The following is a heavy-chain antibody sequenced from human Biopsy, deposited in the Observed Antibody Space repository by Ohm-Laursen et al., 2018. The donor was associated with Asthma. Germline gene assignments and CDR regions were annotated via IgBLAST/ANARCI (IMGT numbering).Heavy chain of an antibody. D-gene: IGHD1-26*01. Sequence: SLRLSCAVSGVSLSSFGMNWVRQIPGKGLEWVASISTASSFIYYADSVRGRFTTSRDNARNSVYLQMNSLRAEDTALYYCARIGPEWELPGREYSLHHWGEGTLVTVSS. CDR1: GVSLSSFG. CDR2: ISTASSFI. J-gene: IGHJ1*01. CDR3: ARIGPEWELPGREYSLHH. V-gene: IGHV3-21*01.